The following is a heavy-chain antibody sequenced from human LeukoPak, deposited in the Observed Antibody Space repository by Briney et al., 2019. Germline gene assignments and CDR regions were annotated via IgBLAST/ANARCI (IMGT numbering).Heavy chain of an antibody. V-gene: IGHV4-34*01. CDR2: INHSGST. CDR3: ARDLVRVTMDV. CDR1: GGSFSGYY. Sequence: PSETLSLTCAVYGGSFSGYYWSWIRQPPGKGLEWIGEINHSGSTNYNPSLKSRVTISVDTSKNQFSLKLSSVTAADTAVYYCARDLVRVTMDVWAKGTTVTVSS. D-gene: IGHD2-21*02. J-gene: IGHJ6*04.